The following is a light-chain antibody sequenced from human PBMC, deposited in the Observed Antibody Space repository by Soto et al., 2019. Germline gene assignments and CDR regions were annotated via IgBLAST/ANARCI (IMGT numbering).Light chain of an antibody. CDR2: LGS. J-gene: IGKJ1*01. Sequence: DIVMTQSPLSLPVTPGEPASISCRSSHSLLHSNGYNYLDWYLQKPGQSPQLLIYLGSYRASGVPDRFSGSGSGTDFTLKISRVEAEDVGVYYCMQALQTRTFGQGTKVDI. V-gene: IGKV2-28*01. CDR1: HSLLHSNGYNY. CDR3: MQALQTRT.